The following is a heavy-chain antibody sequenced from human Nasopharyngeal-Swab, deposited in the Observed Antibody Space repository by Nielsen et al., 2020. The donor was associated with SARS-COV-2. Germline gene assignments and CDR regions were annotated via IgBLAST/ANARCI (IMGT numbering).Heavy chain of an antibody. J-gene: IGHJ4*02. D-gene: IGHD3-10*01. V-gene: IGHV3-48*03. Sequence: GGSLRLSCAASGFSFSSYEMNWVRQAPGKGLEWVSYITSSGSTIYYADSVKGRFSISRDNAKNSLFLQMNSLRAEDTAVYYCARGLGEVADYWGRGALVTVSS. CDR2: ITSSGSTI. CDR3: ARGLGEVADY. CDR1: GFSFSSYE.